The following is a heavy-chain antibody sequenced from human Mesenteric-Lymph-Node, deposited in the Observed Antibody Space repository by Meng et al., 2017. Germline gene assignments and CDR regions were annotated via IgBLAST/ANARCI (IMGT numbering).Heavy chain of an antibody. CDR2: ISSSSSYI. J-gene: IGHJ5*02. V-gene: IGHV3-21*01. Sequence: GESLKISCAASGFTFSSYSMNWVRQAPGKGLEWVSSISSSSSYIYYADSVKGRFTISRDNAKNSLYLQMNSLRAEDTAVYYCARKARSSNGWFDPWGQGTLVTVSS. D-gene: IGHD3-10*01. CDR1: GFTFSSYS. CDR3: ARKARSSNGWFDP.